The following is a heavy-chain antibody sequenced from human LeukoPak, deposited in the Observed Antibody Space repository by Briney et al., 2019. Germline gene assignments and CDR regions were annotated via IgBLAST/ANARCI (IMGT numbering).Heavy chain of an antibody. J-gene: IGHJ4*02. D-gene: IGHD5-24*01. CDR2: IYTSGST. Sequence: KPSETLSLTCTVSGGSISSYYWSWIRQPPGKGLEWIGYIYTSGSTNYNPSLKSRVTISVDTSKNQFSLKLSTVTAADTAVYYCARTEMATTEFDYWGQGTLVTVSS. CDR1: GGSISSYY. V-gene: IGHV4-4*09. CDR3: ARTEMATTEFDY.